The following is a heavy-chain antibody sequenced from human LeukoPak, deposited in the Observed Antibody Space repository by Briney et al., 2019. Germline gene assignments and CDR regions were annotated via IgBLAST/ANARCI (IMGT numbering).Heavy chain of an antibody. V-gene: IGHV1-2*02. Sequence: ASVKVSFKASGYTFTRYYIHWVRQAPGQGLEWMGWMNPNSGDTNSAQSFQGRVTMTRETSISTAYMELSRLRFDDTAVYYCARVRRYYYGMDVWGQGTTVTVSS. CDR3: ARVRRYYYGMDV. CDR2: MNPNSGDT. CDR1: GYTFTRYY. J-gene: IGHJ6*02.